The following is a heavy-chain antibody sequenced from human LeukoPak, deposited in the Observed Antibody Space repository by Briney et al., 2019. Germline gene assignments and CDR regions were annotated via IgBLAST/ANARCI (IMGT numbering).Heavy chain of an antibody. V-gene: IGHV4-31*03. Sequence: SETLSLTCTVSGGSISSGGYYWSWIRQHPGKGLEWIGYIYYSGSTYYNPSLKSRVTISVDTSKNQFSLKLSSVTAADTAVYYCARSTMVRGMDYWGQGTLVTVSS. CDR3: ARSTMVRGMDY. CDR1: GGSISSGGYY. J-gene: IGHJ4*02. D-gene: IGHD3-10*01. CDR2: IYYSGST.